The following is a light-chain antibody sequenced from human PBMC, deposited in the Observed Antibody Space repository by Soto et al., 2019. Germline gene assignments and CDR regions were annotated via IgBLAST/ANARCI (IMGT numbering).Light chain of an antibody. Sequence: QPVLTQPPSVSGAPGQRVTISCTGSSSNIGAGYDVHWYQQLPGTAPKLLIYGNSNRPSGVPDRFSGSKSGTSASLAITGLQAEDEADYYCQSYDSSLSNVVFGGLTKLTVL. J-gene: IGLJ2*01. CDR2: GNS. V-gene: IGLV1-40*01. CDR1: SSNIGAGYD. CDR3: QSYDSSLSNVV.